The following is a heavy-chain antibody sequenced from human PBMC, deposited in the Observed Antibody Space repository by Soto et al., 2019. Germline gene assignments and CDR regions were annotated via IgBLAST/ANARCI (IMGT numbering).Heavy chain of an antibody. J-gene: IGHJ6*02. Sequence: QVQLVQSGAEVKKPGASVKVSCKASGYTFTNFAMHWVRQAPGQRLEWMGWINAGNGNTKYSQKFQGRVTITRDTAASTAYMELSSLRSEDTAVYYCARVCSGGSCYPHYYYYYGMDVWGQGTTVTVSS. V-gene: IGHV1-3*01. CDR1: GYTFTNFA. CDR2: INAGNGNT. CDR3: ARVCSGGSCYPHYYYYYGMDV. D-gene: IGHD2-15*01.